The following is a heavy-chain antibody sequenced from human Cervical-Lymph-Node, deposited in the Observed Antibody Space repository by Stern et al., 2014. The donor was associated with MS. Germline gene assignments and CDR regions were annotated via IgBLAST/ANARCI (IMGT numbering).Heavy chain of an antibody. Sequence: QVQLQESGPGLVKPSQTLSLTCTVSGGSISSHNYYWTWIRQPAGEGLEWIGRIHASGSTKYNPSLMSRVTISVDKSKNQFSLQLNSVTAADTAVYYCATSPTVTSYYYGVDVWGQGTTVTVSS. CDR1: GGSISSHNYY. J-gene: IGHJ6*02. V-gene: IGHV4-61*02. CDR3: ATSPTVTSYYYGVDV. CDR2: IHASGST. D-gene: IGHD4-11*01.